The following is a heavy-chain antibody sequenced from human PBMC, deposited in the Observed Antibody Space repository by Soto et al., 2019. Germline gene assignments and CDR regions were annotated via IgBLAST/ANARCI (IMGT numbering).Heavy chain of an antibody. J-gene: IGHJ3*02. CDR3: ARAGGTYYYDSSGHDAFDI. Sequence: SETLSLTCTVSGGSISSGGYYWSWIRQHPGKGLEWIGYIYYSGSTYYNPSLKSRVTISVDTSKNQFSLKLSSVPAADTAVYYCARAGGTYYYDSSGHDAFDIWGQGTMVTVSS. CDR2: IYYSGST. D-gene: IGHD3-22*01. CDR1: GGSISSGGYY. V-gene: IGHV4-31*03.